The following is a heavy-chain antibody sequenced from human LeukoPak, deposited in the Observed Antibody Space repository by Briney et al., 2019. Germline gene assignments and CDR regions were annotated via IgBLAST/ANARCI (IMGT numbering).Heavy chain of an antibody. Sequence: SETLSLTCTVSGGSISSYYWSWIRQPPGKGLEWIGYSYNSGSTNYNPSLKSRVTISVDTSKNQFSLKLSSVTAADTAVYYCARGGYCSGGSCYSTLIDYWGQGTLVTVSS. J-gene: IGHJ4*02. CDR1: GGSISSYY. V-gene: IGHV4-59*08. D-gene: IGHD2-15*01. CDR3: ARGGYCSGGSCYSTLIDY. CDR2: SYNSGST.